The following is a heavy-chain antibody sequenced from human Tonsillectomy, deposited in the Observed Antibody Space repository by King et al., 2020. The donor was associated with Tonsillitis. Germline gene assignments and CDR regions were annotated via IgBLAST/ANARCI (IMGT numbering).Heavy chain of an antibody. V-gene: IGHV4-30-4*07. CDR1: GDSISSGGYS. D-gene: IGHD3-22*01. Sequence: QLQESGPGLVKPSQTMSLTCAVSGDSISSGGYSWSWIRQPPEKGLEWIGYIYYNGNTYYNPSLKSRITISVDTSKNQFSLKLTSVTAADTAVYYCARGLTLTEYYDSSGYHRPPFLDYLGQGTLVTVSS. CDR2: IYYNGNT. CDR3: ARGLTLTEYYDSSGYHRPPFLDY. J-gene: IGHJ4*02.